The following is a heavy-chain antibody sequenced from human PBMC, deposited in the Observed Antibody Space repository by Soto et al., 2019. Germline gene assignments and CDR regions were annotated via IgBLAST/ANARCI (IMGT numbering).Heavy chain of an antibody. CDR2: IIPIFGTA. CDR3: ARDLTYSSSPSRSPRVWFDP. CDR1: GGTFSSYA. V-gene: IGHV1-69*13. D-gene: IGHD6-6*01. J-gene: IGHJ5*02. Sequence: SVKVSCKASGGTFSSYAISWVRQAPGQGLEWMGGIIPIFGTANYAQKFQGRVTITADGSTSTAYIELSSLRSEDTAVYYCARDLTYSSSPSRSPRVWFDPWGQGTLVTVSS.